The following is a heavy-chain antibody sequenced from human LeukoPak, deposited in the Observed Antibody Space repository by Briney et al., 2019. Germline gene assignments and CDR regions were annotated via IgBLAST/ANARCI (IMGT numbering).Heavy chain of an antibody. Sequence: GGSLRLSCEASGFXFSNFEINWVRQAPGKGLEWVSYISTGGSIIHYADSVKGRFTISRDNAKNSLYLEMNSLRAEDTAIYYCARERYSGYYFDCWGQGTLVTVSS. D-gene: IGHD5-18*01. J-gene: IGHJ4*02. CDR1: GFXFSNFE. V-gene: IGHV3-48*03. CDR2: ISTGGSII. CDR3: ARERYSGYYFDC.